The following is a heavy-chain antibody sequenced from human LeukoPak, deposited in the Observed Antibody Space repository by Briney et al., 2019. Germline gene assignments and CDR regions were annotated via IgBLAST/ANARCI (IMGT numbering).Heavy chain of an antibody. V-gene: IGHV1-69*04. J-gene: IGHJ3*01. CDR3: AKAAVLFGLAAFDA. Sequence: SVKVSCKASGGTFSSYAISWVRQAPGQGLEWMGRIIPILGIANYAQKFQGRVTITADKSTSTAYMELSSLRSEDTAVYSCAKAAVLFGLAAFDAWGQGTMVTVSS. CDR2: IIPILGIA. CDR1: GGTFSSYA. D-gene: IGHD3-16*01.